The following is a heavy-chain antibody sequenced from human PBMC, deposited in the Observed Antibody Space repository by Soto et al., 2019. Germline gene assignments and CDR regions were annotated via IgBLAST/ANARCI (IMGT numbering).Heavy chain of an antibody. CDR2: ISGYNGYT. CDR1: GYTFSTHG. D-gene: IGHD6-19*01. J-gene: IGHJ4*02. CDR3: ARIPPQWLAEEFDY. V-gene: IGHV1-18*01. Sequence: ASVKVSCKTSGYTFSTHGISRVRQAPGQGLEWMGWISGYNGYTSYAQKFQDRATMTTDTSTSTAYMELRSLRSDDTAVYYCARIPPQWLAEEFDYWGQGTLVTVSS.